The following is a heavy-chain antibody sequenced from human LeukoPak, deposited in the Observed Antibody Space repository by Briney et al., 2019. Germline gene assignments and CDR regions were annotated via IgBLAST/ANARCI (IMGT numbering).Heavy chain of an antibody. CDR1: GGSFSGYY. CDR3: ARGLGSSWPTRPYYFDY. CDR2: INHSGST. Sequence: PSETLSLTCAVYGGSFSGYYWSWLRQPPGKGLEWIGEINHSGSTNYNPSLKSRVTISVDTSKNQFSLKLSSVTAADTAVYYCARGLGSSWPTRPYYFDYWGQGTLVTVSS. V-gene: IGHV4-34*01. J-gene: IGHJ4*02. D-gene: IGHD6-13*01.